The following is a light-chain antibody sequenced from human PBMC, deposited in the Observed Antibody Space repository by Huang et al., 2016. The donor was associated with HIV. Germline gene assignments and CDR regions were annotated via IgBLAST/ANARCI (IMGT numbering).Light chain of an antibody. CDR2: AAY. Sequence: DIQMTQSPSSVSASVGDRVTITCRASQGVSSWLAWYQQKPGKAPKLLNYAAYSLQRGVPSRFSGSGAGTDYTLSISSRQPEDFATYYCQQTNNFPLTFGGGTKVEIK. CDR1: QGVSSW. J-gene: IGKJ4*01. CDR3: QQTNNFPLT. V-gene: IGKV1D-12*01.